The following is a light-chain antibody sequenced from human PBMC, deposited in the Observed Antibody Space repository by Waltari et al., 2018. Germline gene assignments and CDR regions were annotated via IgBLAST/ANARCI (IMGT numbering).Light chain of an antibody. CDR2: YVP. CDR3: SSYTNTNTIV. Sequence: QSALTQPASVSGSPGQSITISCTGTSNDVGVYNYVSWYQHLPGKAPKLIIYYVPRWPSGVSKRFSGSKSGNTASLTISGLQAEDEADYYCSSYTNTNTIVFGGGTKVTVL. CDR1: SNDVGVYNY. V-gene: IGLV2-14*03. J-gene: IGLJ2*01.